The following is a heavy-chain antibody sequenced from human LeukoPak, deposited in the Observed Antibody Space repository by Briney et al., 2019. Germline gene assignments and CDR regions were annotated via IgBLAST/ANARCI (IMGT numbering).Heavy chain of an antibody. CDR1: GYTFTSYG. V-gene: IGHV1-18*01. J-gene: IGHJ6*03. CDR3: ARCRASYYYYMYV. CDR2: ISAYNGNT. Sequence: ASVKVSCKASGYTFTSYGISWVRQTPGQGLEWMGWISAYNGNTNYAQKLQGRVTMTTDTSTSTAYMELRSLRSDVTAVYYCARCRASYYYYMYVWGKGTTVTVSS.